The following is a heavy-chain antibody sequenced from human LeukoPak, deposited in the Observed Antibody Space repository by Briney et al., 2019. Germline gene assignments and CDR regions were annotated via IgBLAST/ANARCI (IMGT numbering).Heavy chain of an antibody. Sequence: SETLSLICTVSGGSISTYYWSWIRQPPGKGLEWIGYIYYSGTTNYNPSLKSRVTMSVDTSKNQFSLKLSSVTAADTAVYYCARHYPRWLFDFWGQGTLVSVSS. V-gene: IGHV4-59*08. D-gene: IGHD3-9*01. CDR1: GGSISTYY. CDR2: IYYSGTT. CDR3: ARHYPRWLFDF. J-gene: IGHJ4*02.